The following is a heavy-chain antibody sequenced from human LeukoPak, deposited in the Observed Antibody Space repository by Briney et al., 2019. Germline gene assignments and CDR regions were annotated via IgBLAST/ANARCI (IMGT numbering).Heavy chain of an antibody. CDR3: ARERYSAYDGDAFDV. Sequence: GGSLRLSCAASGFTFNNYAMHWVRRAPGKGLEYVSGISSTGGTSYYESSVKGRFTISRDNSKNTLFLQMGSLRAKDMSVYYCARERYSAYDGDAFDVWGQGTMVTVSS. J-gene: IGHJ3*01. CDR1: GFTFNNYA. V-gene: IGHV3-64*01. D-gene: IGHD5-12*01. CDR2: ISSTGGTS.